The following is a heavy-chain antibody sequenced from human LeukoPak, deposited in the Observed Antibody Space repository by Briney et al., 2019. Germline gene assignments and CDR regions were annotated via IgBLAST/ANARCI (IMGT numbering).Heavy chain of an antibody. J-gene: IGHJ4*02. CDR2: IKSKTDGGTT. CDR3: TTDASSWTAYDY. D-gene: IGHD6-13*01. CDR1: GFTFSNAW. Sequence: GGSLRLSCAASGFTFSNAWMSWVRQAPGKGLEWVGRIKSKTDGGTTDYAAPVKGRFTISRDDSKNTPYLQMNSLKTEDTAVYYCTTDASSWTAYDYWGQGTLVTVSS. V-gene: IGHV3-15*01.